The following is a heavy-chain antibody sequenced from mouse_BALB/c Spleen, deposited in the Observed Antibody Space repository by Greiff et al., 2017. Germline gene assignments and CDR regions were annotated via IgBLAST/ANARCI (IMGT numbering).Heavy chain of an antibody. V-gene: IGHV2-9*02. CDR1: GFSLTGYG. CDR3: ARDQGMITY. J-gene: IGHJ3*01. D-gene: IGHD2-4*01. CDR2: IWAGGST. Sequence: QLQLKGSGPGLVAPSQSLSITCTVSGFSLTGYGVHWVRQPPGKGLEWLGVIWAGGSTNYNSALMSRLSISKDNSKSQVFLKMNSLQTDDTAMYYCARDQGMITYWGQGTLVTVSA.